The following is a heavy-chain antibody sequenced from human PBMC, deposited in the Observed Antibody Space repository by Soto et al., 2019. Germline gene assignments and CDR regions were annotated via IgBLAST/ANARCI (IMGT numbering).Heavy chain of an antibody. J-gene: IGHJ6*01. CDR2: IRHDGSKT. V-gene: IGHV3-33*01. D-gene: IGHD1-26*01. CDR1: GFTLSRCG. Sequence: GASLRLSCAASGFTLSRCGVHWVRQAPGQGLEWVAVIRHDGSKTSLIDSVKGRFTISRDNHRNEVVLQMDSLRADDTAGYRCARDFIKGATDSGPSYYHMDVWGRCTTVTVS. CDR3: ARDFIKGATDSGPSYYHMDV.